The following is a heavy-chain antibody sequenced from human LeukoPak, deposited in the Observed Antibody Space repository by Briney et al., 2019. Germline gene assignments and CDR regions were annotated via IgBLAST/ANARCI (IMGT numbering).Heavy chain of an antibody. D-gene: IGHD4-23*01. CDR1: GFSFSLYE. J-gene: IGHJ4*02. Sequence: PGGSLRLSCAASGFSFSLYEMNWVRQAPGRGLEWVSYISGSGSVQSYTDSVKGRFTISRDNAKNSLYLQMNSLRAEDTALYYCATLDYGGRWHYFGYWGQGTLVTVSS. V-gene: IGHV3-48*03. CDR2: ISGSGSVQ. CDR3: ATLDYGGRWHYFGY.